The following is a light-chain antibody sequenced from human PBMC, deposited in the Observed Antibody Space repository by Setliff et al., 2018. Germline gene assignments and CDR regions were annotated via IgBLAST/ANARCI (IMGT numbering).Light chain of an antibody. CDR1: SSDVGGYNY. V-gene: IGLV2-14*03. Sequence: QSALTQPAAVSGSPGQSIAISCAGTSSDVGGYNYVSWYQQHPGKAPKLIIYEVTKRPSGVSDRFSDSKSGNTASLTISGLQAEDEAYYYCLSYTSKTTHALFAGGTKVTVL. J-gene: IGLJ2*01. CDR2: EVT. CDR3: LSYTSKTTHAL.